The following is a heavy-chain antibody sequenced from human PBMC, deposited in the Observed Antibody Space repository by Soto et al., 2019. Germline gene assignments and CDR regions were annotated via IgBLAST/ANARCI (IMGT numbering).Heavy chain of an antibody. V-gene: IGHV3-64*01. CDR3: AARYCGRTSCFHFDY. J-gene: IGHJ4*02. CDR2: VSSDGGST. D-gene: IGHD2-2*01. CDR1: GFTFSTYG. Sequence: GGSLRLSCAASGFTFSTYGMHWVRQAPGKGLEYVSAVSSDGGSTYYANSVKGRFTISRDNSKNTLYLQMGSLRAEDMAIYYYAARYCGRTSCFHFDYWGQGTLVTVSS.